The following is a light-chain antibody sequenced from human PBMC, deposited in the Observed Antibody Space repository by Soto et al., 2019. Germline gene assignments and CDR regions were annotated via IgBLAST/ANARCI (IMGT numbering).Light chain of an antibody. CDR3: QQRNNWPIT. V-gene: IGKV3-11*01. CDR2: DES. J-gene: IGKJ5*01. CDR1: QSVSSY. Sequence: EIVMTQSPATLSVSPGERDTLSCRASQSVSSYLAWYQQKPGQAPRLLIYDESNRATGIPVRFSGSGSGTDFTLAISGLEPEDFALYYCQQRNNWPITXGQGTRLEIK.